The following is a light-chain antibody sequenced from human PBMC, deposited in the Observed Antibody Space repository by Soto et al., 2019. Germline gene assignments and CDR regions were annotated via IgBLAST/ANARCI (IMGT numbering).Light chain of an antibody. CDR1: YRVGSNY. CDR2: GAS. CDR3: QQYGRSPTT. Sequence: IALTQSPGTLSLSPGDTATLSCRASYRVGSNYLAWYQQRPGQAPRLLIYGASSRAPGVPDKFRGSGSGTDVTFTISSLGPEDFAVYYCQQYGRSPTTLGQGTKLEI. V-gene: IGKV3-20*01. J-gene: IGKJ2*01.